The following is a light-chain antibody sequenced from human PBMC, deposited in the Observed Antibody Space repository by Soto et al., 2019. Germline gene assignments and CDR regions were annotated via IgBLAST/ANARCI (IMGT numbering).Light chain of an antibody. Sequence: EIVLTQSPGTLSLSLGERATLSCRASQSVSSNYLAWYQQKPGQAPRLLIYGTSSRATGIPDRFSGSGSGTDFTLTINRLQHEDFAVYYCQQYGNSPRYSFGQGTKLEI. J-gene: IGKJ2*03. V-gene: IGKV3-20*01. CDR1: QSVSSNY. CDR2: GTS. CDR3: QQYGNSPRYS.